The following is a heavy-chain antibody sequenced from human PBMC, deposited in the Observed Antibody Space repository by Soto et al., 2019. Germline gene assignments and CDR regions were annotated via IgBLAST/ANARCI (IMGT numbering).Heavy chain of an antibody. J-gene: IGHJ6*03. Sequence: TLSLTCTVSAGSISSGGYYWSWIRQHPGKGLEWIGYIYYSGSTYYKPSLKSRVTISVDTSKNQFSLKLSSVTAADTAVYYCARVGGVVSYYYYYYYMDVWGKGTTVTVSS. CDR1: AGSISSGGYY. V-gene: IGHV4-31*03. D-gene: IGHD2-8*02. CDR3: ARVGGVVSYYYYYYYMDV. CDR2: IYYSGST.